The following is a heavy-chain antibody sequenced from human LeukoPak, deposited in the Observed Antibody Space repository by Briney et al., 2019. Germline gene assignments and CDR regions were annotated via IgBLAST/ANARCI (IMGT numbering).Heavy chain of an antibody. CDR3: ARDDHVLRFLECLFRGLDY. CDR1: AFTFSSYA. CDR2: ISYDGRNK. D-gene: IGHD3-3*01. J-gene: IGHJ4*02. Sequence: PGRSLRLSCAASAFTFSSYAMHWVRQAPGKGLEWVAVISYDGRNKYYADSVTDRLTISRDNSKNTLYLQMNSLRAEDTSVYHCARDDHVLRFLECLFRGLDYWGQGTLVTVSS. V-gene: IGHV3-30*01.